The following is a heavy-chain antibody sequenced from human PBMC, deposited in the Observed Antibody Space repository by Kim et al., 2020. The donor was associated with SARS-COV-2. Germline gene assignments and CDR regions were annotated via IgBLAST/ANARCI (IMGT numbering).Heavy chain of an antibody. J-gene: IGHJ6*02. CDR1: GFTFSDYY. Sequence: GGSLRLSCAASGFTFSDYYMSWIRQAPGKGLEWVSYISSSGSTIYYADSVKGRFTISRDNAKNSLYLQMNSLRAEDTAVYYCARRGYQLLQFYYYYGMDVWGQGTTVTVSS. D-gene: IGHD2-2*01. CDR3: ARRGYQLLQFYYYYGMDV. V-gene: IGHV3-11*01. CDR2: ISSSGSTI.